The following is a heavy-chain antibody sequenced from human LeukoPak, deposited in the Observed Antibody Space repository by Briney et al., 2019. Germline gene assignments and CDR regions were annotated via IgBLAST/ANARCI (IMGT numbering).Heavy chain of an antibody. CDR2: IWYDGSNK. J-gene: IGHJ4*02. V-gene: IGHV3-33*01. CDR1: GFTFSSYR. D-gene: IGHD6-13*01. CDR3: ARDAVYSSSWQYY. Sequence: GGSLRLSCAASGFTFSSYRMHWVRQAPGKGLEWVAVIWYDGSNKYYADSVKGRFTISRDNSKNTLYLQMNSLRAEDTAVYYCARDAVYSSSWQYYWGQGTLVTVSS.